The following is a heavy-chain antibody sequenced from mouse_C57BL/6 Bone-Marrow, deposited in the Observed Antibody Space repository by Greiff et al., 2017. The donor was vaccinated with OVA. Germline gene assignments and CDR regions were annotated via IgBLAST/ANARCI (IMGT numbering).Heavy chain of an antibody. D-gene: IGHD1-1*01. CDR2: IYPRSGNT. Sequence: QVQLQQSGAELARPGASVKLSCKASGYTFTSYGISWVKQRTGQGLEWIGEIYPRSGNTYYNEKFKGKATLTADKSSSTAYMELRSLTSEDSAVYFCARLEVTTVGGYAMDYWGQGTSVTVSS. J-gene: IGHJ4*01. CDR3: ARLEVTTVGGYAMDY. V-gene: IGHV1-81*01. CDR1: GYTFTSYG.